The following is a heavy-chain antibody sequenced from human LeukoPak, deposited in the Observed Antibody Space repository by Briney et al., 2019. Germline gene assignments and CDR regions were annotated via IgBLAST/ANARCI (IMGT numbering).Heavy chain of an antibody. J-gene: IGHJ5*02. V-gene: IGHV1-69*04. D-gene: IGHD6-6*01. CDR2: IIPILGIA. Sequence: SVKVSCKASGGTFSSYAISWVRQAPGQGLEWMGRIIPILGIANYAQKFQGRVTITADKSTSTAYMELSSLRSEDTAVYYCARERYSSSSGFDPWGQGTLDTVSS. CDR3: ARERYSSSSGFDP. CDR1: GGTFSSYA.